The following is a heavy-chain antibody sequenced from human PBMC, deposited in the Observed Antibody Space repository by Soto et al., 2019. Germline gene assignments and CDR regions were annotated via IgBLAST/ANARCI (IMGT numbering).Heavy chain of an antibody. J-gene: IGHJ5*02. CDR2: IRSKANSYAT. D-gene: IGHD2-2*01. CDR3: TRLEDIVVVPAAP. V-gene: IGHV3-73*01. Sequence: GGSLRISCAASGFTFSDSAMHWVRQASGKGLEWVGRIRSKANSYATAYAASVKGRFTTSRDDSKNTAYLQMNSLKTEDTAVYYCTRLEDIVVVPAAPWGQGTLVTVSS. CDR1: GFTFSDSA.